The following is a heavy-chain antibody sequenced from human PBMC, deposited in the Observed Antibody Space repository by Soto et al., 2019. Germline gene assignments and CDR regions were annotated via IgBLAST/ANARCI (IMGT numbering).Heavy chain of an antibody. V-gene: IGHV1-3*01. J-gene: IGHJ6*02. CDR3: ARAVSTYYYYYGMDV. CDR1: GYTFTSYA. CDR2: INAGNGNT. Sequence: ASVEVSCKXSGYTFTSYAMHWVRQAPGQRLEWMGWINAGNGNTKYSQKFQGRVTITRDTSASTAYMELSSLRSEDTAVYYCARAVSTYYYYYGMDVWGQGTTVTVSS.